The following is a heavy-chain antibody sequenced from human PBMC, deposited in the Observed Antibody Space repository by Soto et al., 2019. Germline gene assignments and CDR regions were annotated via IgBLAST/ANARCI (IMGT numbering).Heavy chain of an antibody. V-gene: IGHV2-5*02. Sequence: SGPTLVNPTQTLTLTSTFSGCSFSTSEVGVGWIRQPPGKAQEWLALIYWDADKRYSPSLRSRLTITKDTAKNQVVLTMTNMQPVSTASYYCAVCSGGHISVWDNRSFGYWGRGTLVTVSS. CDR3: AVCSGGHISVWDNRSFGY. CDR2: IYWDADK. J-gene: IGHJ4*02. D-gene: IGHD2-21*01. CDR1: GCSFSTSEVG.